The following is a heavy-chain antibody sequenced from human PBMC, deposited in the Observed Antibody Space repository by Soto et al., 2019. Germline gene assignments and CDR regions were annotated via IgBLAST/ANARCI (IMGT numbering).Heavy chain of an antibody. D-gene: IGHD3-10*01. J-gene: IGHJ6*02. V-gene: IGHV1-2*04. CDR3: ARDRGHYYYNYGMDV. CDR2: INPNSGGT. CDR1: GYTFTGYY. Sequence: QVQLVQSGAEVKKPGASVKVSCKASGYTFTGYYMHWVRQAPGQGLEWMGWINPNSGGTNYAQKFQGWVHMTRDTSISTAYMELSRLRSDDTAVYYCARDRGHYYYNYGMDVWGQGTTVTVSS.